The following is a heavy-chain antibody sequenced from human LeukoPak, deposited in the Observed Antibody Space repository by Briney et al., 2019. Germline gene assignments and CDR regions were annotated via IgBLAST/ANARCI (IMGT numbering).Heavy chain of an antibody. V-gene: IGHV4-61*02. CDR1: GGSISSGSHY. Sequence: SQTLSLTCTVSGGSISSGSHYWSWIRQPAGKGLEWIGRIYTSGSTNYNPSLKSRVTISVDTSKNQFSLKLSSVTAADTAVYYCARVSPHYYDSSGPNDAFDIWGQGTMVTVSS. CDR3: ARVSPHYYDSSGPNDAFDI. CDR2: IYTSGST. J-gene: IGHJ3*02. D-gene: IGHD3-22*01.